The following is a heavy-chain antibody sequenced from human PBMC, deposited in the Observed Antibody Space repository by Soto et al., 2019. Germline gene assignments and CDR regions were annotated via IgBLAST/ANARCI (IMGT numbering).Heavy chain of an antibody. J-gene: IGHJ4*02. CDR1: GFTFDDYA. CDR2: ITWNSDRV. CDR3: GKGLSIAAIDY. V-gene: IGHV3-9*01. Sequence: EVQLVESGGGLVQPGRSLRLSCTASGFTFDDYALHWVRQAPGKGLEWVSGITWNSDRVDYADSVKGGFTISRDNARNSLYLQMNSLRAEDTALYFCGKGLSIAAIDYWGQGTLVTVSS. D-gene: IGHD6-13*01.